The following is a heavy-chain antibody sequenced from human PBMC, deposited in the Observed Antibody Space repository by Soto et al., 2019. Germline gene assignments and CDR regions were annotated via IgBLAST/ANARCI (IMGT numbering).Heavy chain of an antibody. V-gene: IGHV1-3*01. CDR2: INAGNGNT. Sequence: QVQLVQSGAEVKKPGASVKVSCEASGYTFSNYLLHWVRQAPGQRLEWMGWINAGNGNTKYSQRFQGRVTLTRDTSATTAYMELTSLMSEDTAVYYCACPSYGSGNFYWGQGTLVTVSS. D-gene: IGHD3-10*01. CDR1: GYTFSNYL. CDR3: ACPSYGSGNFY. J-gene: IGHJ4*02.